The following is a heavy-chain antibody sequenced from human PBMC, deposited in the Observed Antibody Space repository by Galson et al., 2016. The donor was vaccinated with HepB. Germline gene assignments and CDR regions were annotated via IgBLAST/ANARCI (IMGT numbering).Heavy chain of an antibody. CDR3: GRGAYFGMDV. J-gene: IGHJ6*02. CDR1: GFTFTSNY. CDR2: IHTDGSSP. D-gene: IGHD3-16*01. Sequence: SLRLSCAASGFTFTSNYMHWVRQAPGKGLVWVSGIHTDGSSPIYADSVKGRFTITRDNTKNTLCLQMNSLRAEDSAVYYCGRGAYFGMDVWGQGTAVTVSS. V-gene: IGHV3-74*01.